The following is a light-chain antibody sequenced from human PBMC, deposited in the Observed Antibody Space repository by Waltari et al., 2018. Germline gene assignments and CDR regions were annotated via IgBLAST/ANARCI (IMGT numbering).Light chain of an antibody. CDR3: QQRSEWPLT. Sequence: EIVLTQSPATLSLSPGERATLSCRASQDISNDLGWYQQKLGQAPRLLIYDASNRATGIPARFSGSGSATDFTLTISRLEPEDFAVYYCQQRSEWPLTFGGGTKVEIK. CDR1: QDISND. J-gene: IGKJ4*01. V-gene: IGKV3-11*01. CDR2: DAS.